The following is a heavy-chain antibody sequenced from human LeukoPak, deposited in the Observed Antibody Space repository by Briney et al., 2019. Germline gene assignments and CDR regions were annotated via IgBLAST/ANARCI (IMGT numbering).Heavy chain of an antibody. J-gene: IGHJ3*02. V-gene: IGHV3-48*02. CDR1: GFTFSSYS. D-gene: IGHD2-15*01. CDR3: ARDPRYCSGGSCFDAFDI. Sequence: GGSLRLSCAASGFTFSSYSMNWVRQAPGTGLEWVSYISSSSSTIYYADSVKGRFTISRDNAKNSLYLQMNSLRDEDTAVYYCARDPRYCSGGSCFDAFDIWGQGTMVTASS. CDR2: ISSSSSTI.